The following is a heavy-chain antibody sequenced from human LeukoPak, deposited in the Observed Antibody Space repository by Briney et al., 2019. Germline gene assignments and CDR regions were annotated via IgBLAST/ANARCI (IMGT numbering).Heavy chain of an antibody. CDR1: GGSISSSSYY. J-gene: IGHJ5*02. D-gene: IGHD3-10*01. CDR3: ARDHLQVWFGDPRGPKSNWFDP. V-gene: IGHV4-39*02. Sequence: SETLSLTCTVSGGSISSSSYYWGWIRQPPGKGLEWIGSIYYSGSTYYNPSLKSRVTISVDTSKNQFSLKLSSVTAADTAVYYCARDHLQVWFGDPRGPKSNWFDPWGQGTLVTVSS. CDR2: IYYSGST.